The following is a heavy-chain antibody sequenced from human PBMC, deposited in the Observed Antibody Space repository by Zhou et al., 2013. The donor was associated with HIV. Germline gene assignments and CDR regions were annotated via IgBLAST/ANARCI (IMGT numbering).Heavy chain of an antibody. CDR1: GGTFSSYA. V-gene: IGHV1-69*12. CDR3: ARDPTYSGSYVGDTYNWFDP. CDR2: IIPIFGTA. D-gene: IGHD1-26*01. Sequence: QVQLVQSGAEVKKPGSSVKVSCKASGGTFSSYAISWVRQAPGQGLEWMGGIIPIFGTANYAQKFQGRVTITADESTSTAYMELSSLRSEDTAVYYCARDPTYSGSYVGDTYNWFDPWGQGTLVTVSS. J-gene: IGHJ5*02.